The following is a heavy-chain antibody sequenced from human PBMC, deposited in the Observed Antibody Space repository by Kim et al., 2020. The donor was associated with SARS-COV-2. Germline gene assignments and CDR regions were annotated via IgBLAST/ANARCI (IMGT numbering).Heavy chain of an antibody. D-gene: IGHD1-26*01. Sequence: SVKVSCKASGGTFSSYAISWVRQAPGQGLEWMGGIIPIFGTANYAQKFQGRVTITADESTSTAYMELSSLRSEDTAVYYCARVGGGGSYAHNWFDPWGQGTLVTVSS. V-gene: IGHV1-69*13. CDR3: ARVGGGGSYAHNWFDP. CDR2: IIPIFGTA. J-gene: IGHJ5*02. CDR1: GGTFSSYA.